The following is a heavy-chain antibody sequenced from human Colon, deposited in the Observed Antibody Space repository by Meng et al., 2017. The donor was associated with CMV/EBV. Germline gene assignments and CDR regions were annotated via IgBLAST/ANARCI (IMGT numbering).Heavy chain of an antibody. CDR3: ARLFWSGVIYFDS. CDR1: GGTINSGGYY. Sequence: SGGTINSGGYYWSWSRQHQGKGLEWIGNIYYDRGSTNYNPSFKSRVTISIDTSKNQFSLKLTSVTAADTAVYYCARLFWSGVIYFDSWGQGALVTVSS. V-gene: IGHV4-31*02. CDR2: IYYDRGST. J-gene: IGHJ4*02. D-gene: IGHD3-3*01.